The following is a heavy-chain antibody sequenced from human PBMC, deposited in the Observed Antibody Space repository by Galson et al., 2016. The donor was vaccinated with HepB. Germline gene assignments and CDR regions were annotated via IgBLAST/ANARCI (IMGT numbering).Heavy chain of an antibody. CDR2: ISYDGSFK. J-gene: IGHJ4*02. D-gene: IGHD2-2*01. Sequence: SLRLSCAASGFIFSNYGMHWVRQAPGKGLEWVAVISYDGSFKYYADAVNGRFPISRDNSRSTLYLQMNSLRTEETAVCYCANMKRTSPYCSGTNCFSRLWGPPFDYWGQGTLVTISS. CDR3: ANMKRTSPYCSGTNCFSRLWGPPFDY. CDR1: GFIFSNYG. V-gene: IGHV3-30*18.